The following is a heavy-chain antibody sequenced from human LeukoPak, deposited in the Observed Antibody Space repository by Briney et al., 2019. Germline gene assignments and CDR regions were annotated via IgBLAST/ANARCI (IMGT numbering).Heavy chain of an antibody. J-gene: IGHJ6*02. V-gene: IGHV1-46*01. D-gene: IGHD6-25*01. CDR2: INPGDGST. CDR3: ARAAVHYYSVMDV. Sequence: ASVKVSCKASGYTFTTCHIHWVRQAPGQGLVWMGIINPGDGSTSYAQKFQGRVTVTRDTSTSTVYMDLSSLRSEDTAVYYCARAAVHYYSVMDVWGQGTTVTVFS. CDR1: GYTFTTCH.